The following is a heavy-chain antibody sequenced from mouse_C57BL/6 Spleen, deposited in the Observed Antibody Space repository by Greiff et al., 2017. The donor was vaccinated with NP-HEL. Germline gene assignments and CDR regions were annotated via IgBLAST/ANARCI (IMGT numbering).Heavy chain of an antibody. J-gene: IGHJ3*01. D-gene: IGHD4-1*01. V-gene: IGHV5-6*02. CDR2: ISSGGSYT. CDR1: GFTFSSYG. CDR3: ASELGWFAY. Sequence: DVKLVESGGDLVKPGGSLKLSCAASGFTFSSYGMSWVRQTPDKRLEWVATISSGGSYTYYPDSVKGRFTISRDNAKNTLYLQMSSLKSEDTAMYYCASELGWFAYWGQGTLVTVSA.